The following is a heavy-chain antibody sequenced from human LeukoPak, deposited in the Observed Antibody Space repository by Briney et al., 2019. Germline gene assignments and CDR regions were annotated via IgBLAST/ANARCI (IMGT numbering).Heavy chain of an antibody. CDR2: IYTSGST. D-gene: IGHD3-16*01. Sequence: SQTLSLTCTVSGGSISSGGYYWSWIRQPAGKGLEWIGRIYTSGSTNYNPSLKSRVTMSVDTSKNQFSLKLSSVTAADTAVYYCAREGMIDAFDIWGHGTMVTVSS. CDR3: AREGMIDAFDI. V-gene: IGHV4-61*02. J-gene: IGHJ3*02. CDR1: GGSISSGGYY.